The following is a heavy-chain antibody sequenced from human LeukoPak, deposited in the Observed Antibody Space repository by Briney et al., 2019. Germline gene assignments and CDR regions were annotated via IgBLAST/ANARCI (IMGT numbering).Heavy chain of an antibody. J-gene: IGHJ4*02. Sequence: GGSLRLSCAASGFTFSSYGMSWVRQAPGKGLEWVSAISGSGGSTYYADSVKGRFTISRDNSKNTLYLQMNSLRAEDTAVYYCARDPASVYDFWSGYFDYWGQGTLVTVSS. V-gene: IGHV3-23*01. CDR1: GFTFSSYG. D-gene: IGHD3-3*01. CDR3: ARDPASVYDFWSGYFDY. CDR2: ISGSGGST.